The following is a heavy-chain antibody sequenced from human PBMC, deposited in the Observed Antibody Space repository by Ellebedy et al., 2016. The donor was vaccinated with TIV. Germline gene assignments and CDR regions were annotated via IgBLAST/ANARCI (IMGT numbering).Heavy chain of an antibody. V-gene: IGHV1-69*04. D-gene: IGHD4-11*01. J-gene: IGHJ6*02. CDR1: GYTFTSYG. CDR3: ARAKTTVISTLGYYYYGMDV. Sequence: ASVKVSCKASGYTFTSYGISWVRQAPGQGLEWMGRIIPILGIANYAQKFQGRVTITADKSTSTAYMELSSLRSEDTAVYYCARAKTTVISTLGYYYYGMDVWGQGTTVTVSS. CDR2: IIPILGIA.